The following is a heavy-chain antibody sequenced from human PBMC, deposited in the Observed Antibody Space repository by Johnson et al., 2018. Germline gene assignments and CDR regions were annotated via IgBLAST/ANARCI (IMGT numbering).Heavy chain of an antibody. J-gene: IGHJ1*01. CDR2: IWYDGSNK. V-gene: IGHV3-30*18. D-gene: IGHD3-22*01. CDR1: GFTFSTYG. CDR3: AKAPRSESYDSSGYSEYFQH. Sequence: QVQLVESGGGVVQPGRSLRLSCAASGFTFSTYGMHWVRQAPGKGLEWVAVIWYDGSNKYYADSVKGRFTISRDNSKNTLYLQMNSLGAEDTAVYYCAKAPRSESYDSSGYSEYFQHWGQGTLVTVSS.